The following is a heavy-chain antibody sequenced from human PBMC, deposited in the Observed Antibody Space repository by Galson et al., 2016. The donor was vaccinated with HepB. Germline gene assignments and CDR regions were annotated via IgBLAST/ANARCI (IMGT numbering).Heavy chain of an antibody. J-gene: IGHJ4*02. CDR1: TVNFIRYW. CDR3: AIFYFDSGSYYNPDY. Sequence: QSGAEVKKPGESLRISCQGSTVNFIRYWISWVRQMPGKGLEWMGRIDPSDSYTKYSPSFQGHVTFSLDKSISTAYLQWSSLKASDTAKYYCAIFYFDSGSYYNPDYWGQGTLVTVSS. D-gene: IGHD3-10*01. V-gene: IGHV5-10-1*01. CDR2: IDPSDSYT.